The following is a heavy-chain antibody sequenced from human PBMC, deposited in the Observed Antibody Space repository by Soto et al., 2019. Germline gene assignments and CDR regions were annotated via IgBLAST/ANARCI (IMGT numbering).Heavy chain of an antibody. CDR1: GGSIRSGGYN. D-gene: IGHD7-27*01. CDR3: ARDLGKLITPAQ. CDR2: IFHTGNT. V-gene: IGHV4-31*03. J-gene: IGHJ1*01. Sequence: QVQLRESGPGLVKPSQTLSLTCTVSGGSIRSGGYNWSWIHQLPGKGLEWIGYIFHTGNTYYNPSLKSRVTISVHTSQNQFSLRLSSVTAADTALYYSARDLGKLITPAQWGQGVLVTVSS.